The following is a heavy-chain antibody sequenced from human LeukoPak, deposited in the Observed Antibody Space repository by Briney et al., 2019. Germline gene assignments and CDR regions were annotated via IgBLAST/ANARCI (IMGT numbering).Heavy chain of an antibody. CDR2: INHSGST. J-gene: IGHJ4*02. V-gene: IGHV4-34*01. Sequence: PSETLPLTCAVYGGSFSGYYWSWIRQPPGKGLEWIGEINHSGSTNYNPSLKSRVTISVDTSKNQFSLKLSSVTAADTAVYYCARGPSRAPLWFDYWGQGTLVTVSS. CDR3: ARGPSRAPLWFDY. CDR1: GGSFSGYY. D-gene: IGHD2-21*01.